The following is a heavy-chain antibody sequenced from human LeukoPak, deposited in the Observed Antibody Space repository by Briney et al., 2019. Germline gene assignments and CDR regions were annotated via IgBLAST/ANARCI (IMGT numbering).Heavy chain of an antibody. J-gene: IGHJ4*02. CDR1: GYTFTSYA. CDR2: INAVNGNT. D-gene: IGHD3-16*02. CDR3: ARDKSPYDYVWGSYRSSFDY. V-gene: IGHV1-3*01. Sequence: ASVKVSCKASGYTFTSYAMHWVRQAPGQRLEWMGWINAVNGNTKYSQKFQGRVTITRDTSASTAYMELSSLRSEDTAVYYCARDKSPYDYVWGSYRSSFDYWGQGTLVTVSS.